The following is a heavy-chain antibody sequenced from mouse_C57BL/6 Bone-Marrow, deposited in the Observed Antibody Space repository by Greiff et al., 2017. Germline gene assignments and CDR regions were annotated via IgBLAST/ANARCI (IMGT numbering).Heavy chain of an antibody. CDR3: ARGSGNYWFAY. D-gene: IGHD2-1*01. Sequence: VQLKQSGPELVKPGASVKIPCKASGYTFTDYNMDWVKQSHGKSLEWIGDINPNNGGTIYNQKFKGKATLTVDKSSSTAYMELRSLTSEDTAVYYCARGSGNYWFAYWGQGTLGTVSA. V-gene: IGHV1-18*01. J-gene: IGHJ3*01. CDR1: GYTFTDYN. CDR2: INPNNGGT.